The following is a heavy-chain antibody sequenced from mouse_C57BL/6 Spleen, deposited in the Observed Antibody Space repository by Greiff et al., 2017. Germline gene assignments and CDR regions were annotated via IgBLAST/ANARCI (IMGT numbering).Heavy chain of an antibody. V-gene: IGHV1-81*01. J-gene: IGHJ3*01. CDR2: IYPRSGNT. CDR1: GYTFTSYG. CDR3: ARGGRYGYDGFAY. Sequence: LVESGAELARPGASVKLSCKASGYTFTSYGISWVKQRTGQGLEWIGEIYPRSGNTYYNEKFKGKATLTADKSSSTAYMELRSLTSEDSAVYFCARGGRYGYDGFAYWGQGTLVTVSA. D-gene: IGHD2-2*01.